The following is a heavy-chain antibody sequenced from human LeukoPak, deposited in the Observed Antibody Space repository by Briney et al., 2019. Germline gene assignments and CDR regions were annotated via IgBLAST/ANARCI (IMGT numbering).Heavy chain of an antibody. D-gene: IGHD1-7*01. CDR2: ISGSGRST. CDR3: AKDQLELPPGSWVSYYFDY. CDR1: GLTFSSYA. Sequence: GGSLRLSCAASGLTFSSYAMSWVRQAPGKGLEWVSAISGSGRSTYYADSVKGRFTISRDNSRNTLYLQMNSLRAEDTAVYYCAKDQLELPPGSWVSYYFDYWGQGTLVTVSS. J-gene: IGHJ4*02. V-gene: IGHV3-23*01.